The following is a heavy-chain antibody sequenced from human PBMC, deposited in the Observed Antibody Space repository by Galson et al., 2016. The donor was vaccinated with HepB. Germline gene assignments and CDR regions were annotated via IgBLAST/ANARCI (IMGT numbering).Heavy chain of an antibody. D-gene: IGHD3-10*01. J-gene: IGHJ4*02. CDR3: ARGRRGAISDCFDS. CDR2: IKTDGSIT. CDR1: GFTFSNYW. Sequence: SLRLSCAASGFTFSNYWMYWVRQAPGKGLVWVSRIKTDGSITGYADSVKGRFTISRANGKKTMYLQMNSLRAEDTALYYCARGRRGAISDCFDSWGQGTLVTVSS. V-gene: IGHV3-74*01.